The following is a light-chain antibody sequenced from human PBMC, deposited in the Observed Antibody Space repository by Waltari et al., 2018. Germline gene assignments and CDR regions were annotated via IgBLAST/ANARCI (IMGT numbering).Light chain of an antibody. CDR3: SSYAGSNNAV. V-gene: IGLV2-8*01. Sequence: QSALTQPPSASGSPGQSVTISCTGTSSDVGGYNYVSWYQQSPGKAPKLMIYEVSKRPSGVPDRFSGSKSGNTASLTVSGLQAEDEADYYCSSYAGSNNAVFGGGTKLTVL. CDR2: EVS. J-gene: IGLJ2*01. CDR1: SSDVGGYNY.